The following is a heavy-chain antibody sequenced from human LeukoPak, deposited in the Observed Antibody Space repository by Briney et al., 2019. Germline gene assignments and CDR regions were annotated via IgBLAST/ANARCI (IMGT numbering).Heavy chain of an antibody. CDR2: IKQDGSEK. Sequence: GGSLRLSCAASGFTFSSYAMSWVRQAPGKGLEWVANIKQDGSEKYYVDSVKGRFTISRDNAKNSLYLQMNSLRAEDTAVYYCARSSEEGRSRDPRAVYYYYYGMDVWGQGTTVTVSS. V-gene: IGHV3-7*01. D-gene: IGHD2-2*01. CDR3: ARSSEEGRSRDPRAVYYYYYGMDV. CDR1: GFTFSSYA. J-gene: IGHJ6*02.